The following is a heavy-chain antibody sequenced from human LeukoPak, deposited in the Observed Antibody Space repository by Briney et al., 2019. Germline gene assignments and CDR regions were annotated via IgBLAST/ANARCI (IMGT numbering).Heavy chain of an antibody. CDR3: AKNQYQLPGLQDS. V-gene: IGHV3-23*01. J-gene: IGHJ4*02. Sequence: GSLRLACAASGFTFSSYAMSWVRQAPGKGLEWVSAISGSGSSTYYTDSVKGRFTISRDNSKTTLYLQINSLRAQDTAVYYCAKNQYQLPGLQDSWGQGNLVTVSS. D-gene: IGHD2-2*01. CDR1: GFTFSSYA. CDR2: ISGSGSST.